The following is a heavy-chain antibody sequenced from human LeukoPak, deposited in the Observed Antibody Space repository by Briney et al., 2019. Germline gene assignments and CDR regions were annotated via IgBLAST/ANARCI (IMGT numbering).Heavy chain of an antibody. CDR1: GFTFISYA. J-gene: IGHJ3*01. Sequence: GRSLRLSCAASGFTFISYAMHWVRQAPGKGLEWVAVISYDGSNKYYADSVKGRFTIAIDNSKNTLYLQMNSLRAEDTAVYYCARAPIVVVPAAIQGAFAVSGQPTIVTVSS. V-gene: IGHV3-30*04. CDR3: ARAPIVVVPAAIQGAFAV. D-gene: IGHD2-2*02. CDR2: ISYDGSNK.